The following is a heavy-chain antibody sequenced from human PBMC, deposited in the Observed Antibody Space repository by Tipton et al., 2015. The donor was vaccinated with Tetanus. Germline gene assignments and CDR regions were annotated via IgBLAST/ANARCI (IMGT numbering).Heavy chain of an antibody. Sequence: QVQLVQSGGEVTKPGASVKVSCKASGYTFTNYGINWVRQAPGQGLEWMGWNSGYNGNTNYAQKLQGRVTMTTDTSTNTAYMELRSLRSDDTAVYYCARLVRQWLVPEDYWGQGTLVTVSS. V-gene: IGHV1-18*01. D-gene: IGHD6-19*01. CDR2: NSGYNGNT. J-gene: IGHJ4*02. CDR1: GYTFTNYG. CDR3: ARLVRQWLVPEDY.